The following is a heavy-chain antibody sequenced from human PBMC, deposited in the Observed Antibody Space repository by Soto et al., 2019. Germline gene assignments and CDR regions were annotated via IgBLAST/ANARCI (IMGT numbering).Heavy chain of an antibody. CDR2: ISYDGSNQ. CDR3: AKDQASGQGSFDS. CDR1: GVTFNIYG. Sequence: WGSLSLTCAASGVTFNIYGIHWVRQAPDKGLEWVALISYDGSNQYYADSVKGRFTISRDNSKNTLFLQMNSLRADDTAVYYCAKDQASGQGSFDSWGQGTLVTVSS. J-gene: IGHJ4*02. V-gene: IGHV3-30*18.